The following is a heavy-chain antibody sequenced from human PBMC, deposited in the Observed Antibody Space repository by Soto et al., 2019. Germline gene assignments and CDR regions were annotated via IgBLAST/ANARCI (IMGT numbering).Heavy chain of an antibody. CDR1: GLMFSNYA. CDR3: AKDVGSGWAGGLVFDI. V-gene: IGHV3-23*01. J-gene: IGHJ3*02. D-gene: IGHD6-19*01. Sequence: GGSLRLSCAASGLMFSNYAMSWVRQTPGKGLEWVAGISDSGGNTYYAEFVKGRFTISRDNSKNTVYLQMNSLRAEDTALYYCAKDVGSGWAGGLVFDIGGQGTMVTVSS. CDR2: ISDSGGNT.